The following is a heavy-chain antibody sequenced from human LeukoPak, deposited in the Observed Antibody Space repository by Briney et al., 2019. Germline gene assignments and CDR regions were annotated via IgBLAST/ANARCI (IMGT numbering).Heavy chain of an antibody. D-gene: IGHD5/OR15-5a*01. V-gene: IGHV3-7*01. CDR2: IKRDGSEK. J-gene: IGHJ6*02. CDR1: GFTFTDYW. CDR3: ARDVSVSGMDV. Sequence: GGSLRLSCAASGFTFTDYWMSWVRQAPGKGLEWVANIKRDGSEKYYVDSVKGRFTISRDNPKKSVYLQMNSLRAEDTANYYCARDVSVSGMDVWGQGTTVTVSS.